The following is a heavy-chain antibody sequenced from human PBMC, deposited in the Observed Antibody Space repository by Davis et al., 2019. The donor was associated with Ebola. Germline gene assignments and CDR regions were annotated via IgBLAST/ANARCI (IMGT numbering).Heavy chain of an antibody. CDR2: ISYDGSNK. CDR1: GFTFSYFG. J-gene: IGHJ4*02. V-gene: IGHV3-30*18. Sequence: GESLKISCAASGFTFSYFGMHWVRQAPGKGLEWVAVISYDGSNKYYADSVKGRFTISRDNSKNTLYLQMNSLRAEDTAVYYCAKDRDGYNPYFDYWGQGTLVTVSS. CDR3: AKDRDGYNPYFDY. D-gene: IGHD5-24*01.